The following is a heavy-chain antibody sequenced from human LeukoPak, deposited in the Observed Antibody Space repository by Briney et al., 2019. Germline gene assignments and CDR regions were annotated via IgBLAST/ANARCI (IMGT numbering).Heavy chain of an antibody. CDR3: ARDYCSSTSCLFDY. D-gene: IGHD2-2*01. CDR2: INPNSGDT. Sequence: ASVKVSCKTSGYTFTGYHMHWVRQAPGQGLEWMGRINPNSGDTNYAQKFQGRVTMTRDTSTSTAYMGLSRLTSDDTAMYYCARDYCSSTSCLFDYWGQGTLVTVSS. J-gene: IGHJ4*02. V-gene: IGHV1-2*06. CDR1: GYTFTGYH.